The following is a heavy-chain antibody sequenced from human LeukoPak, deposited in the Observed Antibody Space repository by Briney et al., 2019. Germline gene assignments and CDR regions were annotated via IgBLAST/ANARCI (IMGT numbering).Heavy chain of an antibody. CDR1: GDSLRRSS. CDR3: VRHWVHDFGGSDWYFDL. V-gene: IGHV4-59*08. D-gene: IGHD4-23*01. CDR2: MFYGGTT. Sequence: SETLSLTCTVSGDSLRRSSWRWIRQSPGGGLEWIGYMFYGGTTNHNPSLKGRVPMSMVTSRDQCSLSLSSVTAADTAVYFCVRHWVHDFGGSDWYFDLWGRGTLVTVSS. J-gene: IGHJ2*01.